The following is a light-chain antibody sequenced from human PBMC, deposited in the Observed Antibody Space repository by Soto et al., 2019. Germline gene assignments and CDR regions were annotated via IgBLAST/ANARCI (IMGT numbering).Light chain of an antibody. CDR2: RNN. V-gene: IGLV1-47*01. CDR1: SSNTGSNY. CDR3: AAWDDSLSGYV. Sequence: QSALTQPPSASGTPGQRVTIPCSGSSSNTGSNYVYWYQQLPGTAPKLLIYRNNQRPSGVPDRFSGSKSGTSASLAISGLRSEDEADYYCAAWDDSLSGYVFGTGTKVTVL. J-gene: IGLJ1*01.